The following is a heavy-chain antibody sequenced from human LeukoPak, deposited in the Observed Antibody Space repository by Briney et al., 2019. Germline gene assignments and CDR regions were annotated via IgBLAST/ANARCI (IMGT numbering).Heavy chain of an antibody. CDR3: ARSRGTTDLPWGAFDV. D-gene: IGHD3-16*01. V-gene: IGHV3-53*01. CDR2: MYRGGSI. J-gene: IGHJ3*01. Sequence: GGSLRLSCAASGFSLSSNYMTWVRQAPGTGLEWVAVMYRGGSIYYGDSVKGRFSISRDNSKNTLYLQMNSLRANDTAMYYCARSRGTTDLPWGAFDVWGQGTMVTVSS. CDR1: GFSLSSNY.